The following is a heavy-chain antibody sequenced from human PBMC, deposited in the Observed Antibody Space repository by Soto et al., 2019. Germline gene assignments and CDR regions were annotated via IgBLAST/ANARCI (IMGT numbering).Heavy chain of an antibody. D-gene: IGHD5-12*01. CDR1: GYNFVKYG. CDR3: ATSEGRDGYSFDY. J-gene: IGHJ4*02. Sequence: ASVKVSCKASGYNFVKYGITWVRQAPGQGLEWLGWISPYNGNTKYAQKFQDRVTITADESTGTAYLELSSLTSEDTAVYYCATSEGRDGYSFDYWGPGTLVTVSA. CDR2: ISPYNGNT. V-gene: IGHV1-18*01.